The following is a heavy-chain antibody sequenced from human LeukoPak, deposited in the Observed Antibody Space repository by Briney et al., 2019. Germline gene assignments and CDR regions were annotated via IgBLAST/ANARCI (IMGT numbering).Heavy chain of an antibody. CDR1: GFTFSSYA. CDR2: ISSNGGST. D-gene: IGHD6-6*01. CDR3: ARDSSSYYFDY. V-gene: IGHV3-64*04. Sequence: PGGSLRLSYSASGFTFSSYAMHWVRQAPGKGLEYVSVISSNGGSTYYADPVKGRFTISRDNSKNTLYLQMISLRDEDAAVYYCARDSSSYYFDYWGQGTLVTVSS. J-gene: IGHJ4*02.